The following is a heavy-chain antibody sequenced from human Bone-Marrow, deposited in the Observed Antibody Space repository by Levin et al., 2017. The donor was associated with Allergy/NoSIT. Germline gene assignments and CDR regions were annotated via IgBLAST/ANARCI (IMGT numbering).Heavy chain of an antibody. J-gene: IGHJ3*02. CDR1: GFTVSSNY. CDR3: ARDLGEDAFDI. V-gene: IGHV3-66*02. Sequence: PGGSLRLSCAASGFTVSSNYMSWVRQAPGKGLEWVSVIYSGGSTYYADSVKGRFTISRDNSKNTLYLQMNSLRAEDTAVYYCARDLGEDAFDIWGQGTMVTVSS. D-gene: IGHD2-21*01. CDR2: IYSGGST.